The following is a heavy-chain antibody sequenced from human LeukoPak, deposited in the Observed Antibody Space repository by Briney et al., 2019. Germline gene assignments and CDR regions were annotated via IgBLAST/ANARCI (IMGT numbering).Heavy chain of an antibody. Sequence: VKVSCKASGFTFTSSAVQWVRQARGQRLEWIGWIVVGSGNTNYAQKFQERVTITRDMSASTAYMELSSLRSEDTAVYYCIAATPWNWFDSWGQGTLVTVSS. V-gene: IGHV1-58*01. J-gene: IGHJ5*01. CDR2: IVVGSGNT. CDR1: GFTFTSSA. CDR3: IAATPWNWFDS. D-gene: IGHD2-15*01.